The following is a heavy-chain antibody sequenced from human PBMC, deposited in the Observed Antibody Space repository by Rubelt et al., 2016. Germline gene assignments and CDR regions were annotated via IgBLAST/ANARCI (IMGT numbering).Heavy chain of an antibody. CDR1: SGSFSGFY. Sequence: QVHLQQWGAGLLKPSETLSLTCAVYSGSFSGFYWSCISQPPGKGLEWIGEINQRKNTHYTPSLTSRATISDKTSKNQISLKLNSVTAADTAVYYCAKAPTQYRNGYFDYWGQGTLVTVSS. D-gene: IGHD5-18*01. CDR2: INQRKNT. CDR3: AKAPTQYRNGYFDY. V-gene: IGHV4-34*01. J-gene: IGHJ4*02.